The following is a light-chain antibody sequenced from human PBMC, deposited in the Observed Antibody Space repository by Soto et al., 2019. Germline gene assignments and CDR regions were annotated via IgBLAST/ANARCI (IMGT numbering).Light chain of an antibody. Sequence: EIVMTQSPATLSVSPGDRATLSCRASQSVSSNLAWYQQRPGQAPRLLIYGASTRATGIPARFSGSGSGTEFTLTISSLQSEDFAVYYCQQCGNSPLFTFGPGTKVDLK. CDR1: QSVSSN. CDR2: GAS. J-gene: IGKJ3*01. CDR3: QQCGNSPLFT. V-gene: IGKV3-15*01.